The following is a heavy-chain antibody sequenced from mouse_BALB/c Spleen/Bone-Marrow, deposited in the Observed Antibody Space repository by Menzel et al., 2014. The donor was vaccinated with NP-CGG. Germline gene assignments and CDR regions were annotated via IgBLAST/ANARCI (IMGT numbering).Heavy chain of an antibody. D-gene: IGHD1-1*01. CDR3: VRAPPITSVVTRDY. Sequence: EVQLQQSGPELVKPGASVKISCKASGYPFTDYNMHWVKRSHGKSLEWIGYIYPHTSDTGYNQKFRNKATLTVDISSSTAYMVLRSLTSEDSAVYYCVRAPPITSVVTRDYWGQGTTLTVSS. V-gene: IGHV1S29*02. CDR1: GYPFTDYN. CDR2: IYPHTSDT. J-gene: IGHJ2*01.